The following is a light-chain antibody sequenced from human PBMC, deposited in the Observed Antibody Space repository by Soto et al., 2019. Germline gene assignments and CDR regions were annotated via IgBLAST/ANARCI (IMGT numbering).Light chain of an antibody. V-gene: IGLV2-14*01. CDR1: RSDVGGYNY. Sequence: QSALTQPASVSGSPGQSITISCTGTRSDVGGYNYVSWYQHHPGEAPNLMMYEVFNRPAGVSNRFSGSRSGNTASLTISGLQADDEADYYCTSYASTSTYVVFGGGTQLTVL. CDR2: EVF. CDR3: TSYASTSTYVV. J-gene: IGLJ2*01.